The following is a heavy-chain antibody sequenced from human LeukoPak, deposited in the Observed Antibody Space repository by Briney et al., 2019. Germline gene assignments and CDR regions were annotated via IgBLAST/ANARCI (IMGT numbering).Heavy chain of an antibody. V-gene: IGHV4-39*01. D-gene: IGHD3-3*01. CDR1: GGSISSSSYY. Sequence: SETLSLTCTVSGGSISSSSYYWGWIRQPPGKGLEWIGSIYYSGSTYYNPSLKSRVTISVDTSKNQFSLKLSSVTAADTAVYYCSTIFAWDYYDMDVWGQGTTVTVSS. CDR2: IYYSGST. J-gene: IGHJ6*02. CDR3: STIFAWDYYDMDV.